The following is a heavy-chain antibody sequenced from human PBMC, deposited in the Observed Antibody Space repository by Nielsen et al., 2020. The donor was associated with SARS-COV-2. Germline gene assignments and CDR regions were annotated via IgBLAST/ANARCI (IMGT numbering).Heavy chain of an antibody. Sequence: SETLSLTCAVNGGPLNFYYWSWIRQPPGKGLEWIGEINHSGTTNYNPSLKSRVTISLDPSNNQLSLNLSSVTAADTAVYYCARTFHDYIWGSYRPPYFDYWGQGILVSVSS. CDR1: GGPLNFYY. CDR3: ARTFHDYIWGSYRPPYFDY. J-gene: IGHJ4*02. D-gene: IGHD3-16*02. CDR2: INHSGTT. V-gene: IGHV4-34*01.